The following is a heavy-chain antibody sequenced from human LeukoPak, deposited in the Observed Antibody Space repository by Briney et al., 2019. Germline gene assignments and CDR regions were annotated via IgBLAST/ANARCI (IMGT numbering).Heavy chain of an antibody. CDR1: GVSISSISAA. CDR3: ASSSGYELDY. D-gene: IGHD3-22*01. V-gene: IGHV6-1*01. Sequence: SQTLSLTCAISGVSISSISAAWHWLRQSPSRGLEWLGRTYYRYNLYNDYAVSVKSRITINPDTSKNQFSLQLNSVTPEDTAVYYCASSSGYELDYWGQGTLVTVSS. CDR2: TYYRYNLYN. J-gene: IGHJ4*02.